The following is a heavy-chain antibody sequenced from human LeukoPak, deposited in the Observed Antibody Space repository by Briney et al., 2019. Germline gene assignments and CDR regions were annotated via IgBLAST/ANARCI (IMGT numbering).Heavy chain of an antibody. CDR1: GYTFTSYG. CDR3: ARDHPHYYDSSGYYYPIDY. V-gene: IGHV1-18*01. D-gene: IGHD3-22*01. J-gene: IGHJ4*02. Sequence: RASVKVSCKASGYTFTSYGISWVRQAPGQGLEWMGWISAYNGNTNYAQKLQGRVTMTTDTSTSTAYMELRSLRSDDTAVYYCARDHPHYYDSSGYYYPIDYWGQGTLVTVSS. CDR2: ISAYNGNT.